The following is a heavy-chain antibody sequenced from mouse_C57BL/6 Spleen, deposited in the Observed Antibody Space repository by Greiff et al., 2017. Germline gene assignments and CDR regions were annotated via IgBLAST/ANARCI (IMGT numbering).Heavy chain of an antibody. V-gene: IGHV14-4*01. CDR1: GFNINDDY. D-gene: IGHD1-2*01. CDR2: IDPENGAN. Sequence: EVQLQQSGAELVRPGASVTLSCTASGFNINDDYMHWVKQRPEQGLAWIGWIDPENGANEYASKFPGKATITADTSSNTTYLQLSSLASEGTAVYYWTAGRGITTAPGDFDVWGTGTTVTVAS. CDR3: TAGRGITTAPGDFDV. J-gene: IGHJ1*03.